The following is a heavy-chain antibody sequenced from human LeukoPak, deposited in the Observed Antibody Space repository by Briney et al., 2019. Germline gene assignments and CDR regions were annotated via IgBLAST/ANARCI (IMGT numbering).Heavy chain of an antibody. V-gene: IGHV3-21*01. Sequence: GGSLRLSCAASGFTFSSYSMNWVRQAPGKGLEWVSSISSSSSYIYYADSVKGRFTISRDNAKNSLYLQMNSLRAEDTAVYYCARDLGYCSGGSCYLYYYYYGMDVWGQGTTVTVSS. CDR3: ARDLGYCSGGSCYLYYYYYGMDV. CDR1: GFTFSSYS. J-gene: IGHJ6*02. D-gene: IGHD2-15*01. CDR2: ISSSSSYI.